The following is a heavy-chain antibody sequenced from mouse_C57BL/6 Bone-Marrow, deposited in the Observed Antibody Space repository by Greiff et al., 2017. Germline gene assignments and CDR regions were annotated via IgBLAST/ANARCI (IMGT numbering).Heavy chain of an antibody. V-gene: IGHV1-26*01. CDR3: AREGYYGSSPWAMDY. CDR1: GYTFTDYY. J-gene: IGHJ4*01. Sequence: VQLQQSGPELVKPGASVKISCKASGYTFTDYYMNWVKQSHGKSLEWIGDINPNNGGTSYNQKFKGKATLTVDKSSSTAYMELRSLTSEDSAVYYCAREGYYGSSPWAMDYWGQGTSVTVSS. CDR2: INPNNGGT. D-gene: IGHD1-1*01.